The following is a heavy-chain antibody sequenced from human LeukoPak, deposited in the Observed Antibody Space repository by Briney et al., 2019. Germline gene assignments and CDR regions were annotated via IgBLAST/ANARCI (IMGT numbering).Heavy chain of an antibody. D-gene: IGHD6-19*01. CDR3: ARDSSGWYYFDY. V-gene: IGHV3-48*03. CDR2: ISRSSGSSI. Sequence: GGCDRLSCAASGFTFSNYEMNWARQAPGKGLEWVSYISRSSGSSIYYADSVNGRFTISRDNAKNSLYLQMNSLRAEDTAVYYCARDSSGWYYFDYWGQG. CDR1: GFTFSNYE. J-gene: IGHJ4*02.